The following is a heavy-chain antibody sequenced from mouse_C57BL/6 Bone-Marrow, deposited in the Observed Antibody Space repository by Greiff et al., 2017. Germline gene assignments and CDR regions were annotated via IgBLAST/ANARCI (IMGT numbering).Heavy chain of an antibody. J-gene: IGHJ1*03. D-gene: IGHD1-1*01. CDR1: GFNFKNTY. Sequence: EVQLQESVAELVRPGASVKLSCTASGFNFKNTYMHWVKQRPEQGLEWIGRIDPENGNTKYAPKFQGKATITADTSSNTAYLQLSSLTSEDTAIYYCARIGSSKGYFDVWGTGTTVTVSS. CDR2: IDPENGNT. CDR3: ARIGSSKGYFDV. V-gene: IGHV14-3*01.